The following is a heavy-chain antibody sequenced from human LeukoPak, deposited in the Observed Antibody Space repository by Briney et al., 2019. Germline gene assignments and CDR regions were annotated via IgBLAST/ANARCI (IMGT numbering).Heavy chain of an antibody. V-gene: IGHV5-51*01. J-gene: IGHJ4*02. CDR3: ARPQGNLAYFDF. CDR1: GYSFTNYW. CDR2: IYPADSDT. Sequence: GESLKISCKGSGYSFTNYWIGWVRQMPGKGLEWMGLIYPADSDTRHSPSFQGQVTISADKSVSTAFLQWSSLKASDTAMYYCARPQGNLAYFDFWGQGTLVTVSS.